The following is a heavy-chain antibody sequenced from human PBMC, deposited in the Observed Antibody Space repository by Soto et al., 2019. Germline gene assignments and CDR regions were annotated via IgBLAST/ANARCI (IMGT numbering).Heavy chain of an antibody. CDR2: IYYSGST. Sequence: SETLSLTCTVSGGSISSYYWSWIRQPPGKGLEWIGYIYYSGSTNYNPSLKSRVTISVDTSKNQFSLKLSSVTAADTAVYYCARERYYFDYWGQGTLVTVSS. J-gene: IGHJ4*02. V-gene: IGHV4-59*01. CDR1: GGSISSYY. CDR3: ARERYYFDY.